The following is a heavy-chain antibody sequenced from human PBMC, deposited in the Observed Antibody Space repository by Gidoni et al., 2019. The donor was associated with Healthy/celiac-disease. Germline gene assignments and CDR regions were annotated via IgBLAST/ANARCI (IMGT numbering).Heavy chain of an antibody. J-gene: IGHJ4*02. CDR3: ARDSGVHSSFESSPGVDY. CDR2: IWYDGSNK. V-gene: IGHV3-33*01. D-gene: IGHD3-10*01. Sequence: LEWVAVIWYDGSNKYYADSVKGRFTISRDNSKNTLYLQMNSLRAEDTAVYYCARDSGVHSSFESSPGVDYWGQGTLVTVSS.